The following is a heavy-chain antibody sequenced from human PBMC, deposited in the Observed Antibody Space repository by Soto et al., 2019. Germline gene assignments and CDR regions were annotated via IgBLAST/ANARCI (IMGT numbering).Heavy chain of an antibody. J-gene: IGHJ4*02. D-gene: IGHD1-1*01. V-gene: IGHV5-10-1*01. CDR1: GYRFTNSW. Sequence: PGESLKISCKGSGYRFTNSWITWVRQMPGKGLEWMGRIDPSDSYTNYSPSFQGHVTISVDKSISTAYLQWSSLKASDTAIYYCARLGYGYYFDYWGQGTLVTGSS. CDR2: IDPSDSYT. CDR3: ARLGYGYYFDY.